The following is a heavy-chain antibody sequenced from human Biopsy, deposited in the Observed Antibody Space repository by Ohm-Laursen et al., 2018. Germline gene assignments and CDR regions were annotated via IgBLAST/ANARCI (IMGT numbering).Heavy chain of an antibody. Sequence: SVKVSCKASGGTFNSDIFAWVRQAPGQRPEWMGDVMPFFGTAQYAPKLQGRVSMTADKTTYTAYMELTSLTSEDTAVYFCARHYYDTSGYNWFDPWGQGTLVTVSS. CDR3: ARHYYDTSGYNWFDP. CDR2: VMPFFGTA. CDR1: GGTFNSDI. D-gene: IGHD3-22*01. J-gene: IGHJ5*02. V-gene: IGHV1-69*06.